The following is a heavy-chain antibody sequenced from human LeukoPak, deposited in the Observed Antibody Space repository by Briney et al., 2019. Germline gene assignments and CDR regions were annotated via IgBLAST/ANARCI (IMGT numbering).Heavy chain of an antibody. CDR1: GFTFSSYG. D-gene: IGHD3-9*01. CDR3: AKDQRYFDWPSLYYFDY. V-gene: IGHV3-30*18. Sequence: GSLRLSCAASGFTFSSYGMHWVRQAPGKGLEWVAVISYDGSNKYYADSVKGRFTISRDNSKNTLYLQMNSLRAEDTAVYYCAKDQRYFDWPSLYYFDYWGQGTLVTVSS. CDR2: ISYDGSNK. J-gene: IGHJ4*02.